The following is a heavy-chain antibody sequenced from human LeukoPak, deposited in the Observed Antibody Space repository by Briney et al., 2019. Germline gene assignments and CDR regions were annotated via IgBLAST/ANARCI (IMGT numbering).Heavy chain of an antibody. V-gene: IGHV7-4-1*01. CDR2: INTNTGNP. CDR3: YMDV. Sequence: GASVKVSCKASGYTFISYAMNWVRQAPGQGLEWMGWINTNTGNPTYAQGFTGRFVFSLDTSVSTAYYCARAYDFWSGYSYYYYMDVWGKGTTVTVSS. CDR1: GYTFISYA. J-gene: IGHJ6*03. D-gene: IGHD3-3*01.